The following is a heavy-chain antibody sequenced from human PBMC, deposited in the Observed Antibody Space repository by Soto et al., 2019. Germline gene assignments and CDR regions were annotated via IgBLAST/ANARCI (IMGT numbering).Heavy chain of an antibody. V-gene: IGHV3-30-3*01. D-gene: IGHD2-15*01. J-gene: IGHJ5*01. CDR3: ATNRRRPLPQRWFDS. CDR1: GFIFRNYA. CDR2: ISSDESNE. Sequence: GGSLRLSCAASGFIFRNYAMHWVRQAPGKGLEWVAVISSDESNEDYSDPVKGRFTISRDNSMDTLYLQMNALKSEDTALYYCATNRRRPLPQRWFDSWGQGTLVTVSS.